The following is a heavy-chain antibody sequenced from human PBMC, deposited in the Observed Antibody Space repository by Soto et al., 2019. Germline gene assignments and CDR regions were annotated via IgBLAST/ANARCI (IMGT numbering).Heavy chain of an antibody. J-gene: IGHJ4*02. CDR1: GGSFSGYY. V-gene: IGHV4-34*01. CDR3: ARTMPRPEAQASSCFDY. Sequence: SETLSLTCAVYGGSFSGYYWSWIRQPPGKGLEWIGEINHSGSTNYNPSLKSRVTISVDTSKNQFSLKLSSVTAADTAVYYCARTMPRPEAQASSCFDYWGQGTLVTVSS. D-gene: IGHD6-13*01. CDR2: INHSGST.